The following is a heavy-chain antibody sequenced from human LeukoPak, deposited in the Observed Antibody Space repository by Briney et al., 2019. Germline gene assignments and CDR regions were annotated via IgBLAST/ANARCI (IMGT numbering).Heavy chain of an antibody. Sequence: SETLSRTCTVSGGSFSDYYWTWIRQPPGKGLEWIGYSGSAKYNPSLKSRVTISTDTSKRHFSLTLSNVTAADTAVYYCARTSRHYYGSGKNLTPWPAGLDVWGPGTTVTVS. CDR2: SGSA. J-gene: IGHJ6*02. CDR3: ARTSRHYYGSGKNLTPWPAGLDV. V-gene: IGHV4-59*01. D-gene: IGHD3-10*01. CDR1: GGSFSDYY.